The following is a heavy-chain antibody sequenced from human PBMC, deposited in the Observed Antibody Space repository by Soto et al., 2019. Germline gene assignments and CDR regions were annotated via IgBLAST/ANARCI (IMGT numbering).Heavy chain of an antibody. J-gene: IGHJ4*02. CDR3: ANKIQRARPFEY. V-gene: IGHV3-23*01. CDR2: ISSDGSAT. Sequence: GGSLSLSSPASGFAFDSYTMAWVRQAPGKGLEWVSAISSDGSATDYADSVKGRFTISRDNSRNTLYLQMNILRAEDTAVYYCANKIQRARPFEYWGPGTQVTVSS. CDR1: GFAFDSYT.